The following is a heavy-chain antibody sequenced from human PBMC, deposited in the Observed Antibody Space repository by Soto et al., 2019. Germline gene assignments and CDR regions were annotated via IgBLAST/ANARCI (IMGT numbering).Heavy chain of an antibody. CDR1: GFTVSSNY. J-gene: IGHJ4*02. Sequence: GGSLRLSCAASGFTVSSNYMSWVRQAPGKGLEWVSVIYSGGSTYYADSVRGRFTISRDNSKNTLYLQMNSLRAEDTAVYYCARESRDGFWYYFDYWGQGTLVTVSS. V-gene: IGHV3-53*01. CDR3: ARESRDGFWYYFDY. CDR2: IYSGGST. D-gene: IGHD2-2*01.